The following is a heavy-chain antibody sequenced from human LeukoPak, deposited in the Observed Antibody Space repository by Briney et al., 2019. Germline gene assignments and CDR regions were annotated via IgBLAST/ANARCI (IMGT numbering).Heavy chain of an antibody. CDR1: GFTSSSYA. D-gene: IGHD5-12*01. V-gene: IGHV3-23*01. CDR3: AKDRDSGYEALDY. J-gene: IGHJ4*02. Sequence: QPGGSLRLSCAASGFTSSSYAMSWVRQAPGKGLEWVSVISGSGGSTYYADPVKGRFTISRDNFKNTLYLQMNSLRAEDTAVYYCAKDRDSGYEALDYWGQGTLVTVSS. CDR2: ISGSGGST.